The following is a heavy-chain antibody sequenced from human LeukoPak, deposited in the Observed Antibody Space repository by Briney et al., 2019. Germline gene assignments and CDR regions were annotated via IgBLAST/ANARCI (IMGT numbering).Heavy chain of an antibody. D-gene: IGHD1-26*01. CDR1: GYSISSGYY. CDR2: MYHSGSS. CDR3: ASLTHSGLYYYCMDV. J-gene: IGHJ6*03. V-gene: IGHV4-38-2*02. Sequence: PSETLSLTCTVSGYSISSGYYWGWIRQPPGKGLEWIGSMYHSGSSYYNPSLKSRVTFSVDTSKNQFSLKLSSVTAADTAVYYCASLTHSGLYYYCMDVWGKGTTVTTSS.